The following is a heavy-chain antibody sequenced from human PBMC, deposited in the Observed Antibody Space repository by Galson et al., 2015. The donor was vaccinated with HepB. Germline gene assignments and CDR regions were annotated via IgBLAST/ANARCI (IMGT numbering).Heavy chain of an antibody. CDR3: ARDRGVVVVAASFDY. CDR2: IWYDGSNK. V-gene: IGHV3-33*01. J-gene: IGHJ4*02. D-gene: IGHD2-15*01. Sequence: SLRLSCAASGFTFSSYGMHWVRQAPGKGLEWVAVIWYDGSNKYYADSVKGRFTISRDNSKNTLYLQMNSLRAEDTAVYYCARDRGVVVVAASFDYWGQGTLVTVSS. CDR1: GFTFSSYG.